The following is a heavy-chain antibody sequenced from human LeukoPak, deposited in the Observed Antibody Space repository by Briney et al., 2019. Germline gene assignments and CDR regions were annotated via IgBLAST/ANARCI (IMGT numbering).Heavy chain of an antibody. J-gene: IGHJ4*02. CDR3: AKDFRGNGYFFDY. CDR2: ISVSGTT. V-gene: IGHV3-23*01. CDR1: GLTFSTNG. D-gene: IGHD4-23*01. Sequence: GGSLRLSCAASGLTFSTNGLSWIRQAPGEGLEWVSGISVSGTTYYADSVKGRFTISRDNSKNTLFLQMNSVRAEDTAVYYCAKDFRGNGYFFDYWGQGTLVTVSS.